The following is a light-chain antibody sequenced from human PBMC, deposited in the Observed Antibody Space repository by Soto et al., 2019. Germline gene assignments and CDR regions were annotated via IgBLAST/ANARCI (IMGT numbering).Light chain of an antibody. J-gene: IGLJ1*01. CDR1: TSDVGQDKS. Sequence: QSSLTQPASVSGSGGQSITISCSGRTSDVGQDKSVSWYQQGPGKAPKLIIYAVTSRPSGVSNRFSGSRSGSTASLTISGLQPEDEADYFCVSFTNTDTLVFGTGTKVTVL. V-gene: IGLV2-14*01. CDR2: AVT. CDR3: VSFTNTDTLV.